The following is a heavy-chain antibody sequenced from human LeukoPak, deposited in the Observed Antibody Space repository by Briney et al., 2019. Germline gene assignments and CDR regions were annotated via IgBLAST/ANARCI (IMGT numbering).Heavy chain of an antibody. V-gene: IGHV4-34*01. CDR3: HSGSYYLDY. Sequence: PSETLSLTCAVYGGSFSGYYWSWIRQPPGKGLEWIGEINHSGSTNYNPSLKSRVTISVDTSKNQFSLKLSSVTAADTAVYYRHSGSYYLDYWGQGTLVTVSS. CDR1: GGSFSGYY. J-gene: IGHJ4*02. D-gene: IGHD1-26*01. CDR2: INHSGST.